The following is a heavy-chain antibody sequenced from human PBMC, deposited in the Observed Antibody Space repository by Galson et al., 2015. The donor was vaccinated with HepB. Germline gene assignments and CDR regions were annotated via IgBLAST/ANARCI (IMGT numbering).Heavy chain of an antibody. CDR1: GYTFTGYY. D-gene: IGHD5-12*01. CDR2: INPNGGGT. J-gene: IGHJ4*02. CDR3: ARGGYSGYGLDY. Sequence: SVKVSCKASGYTFTGYYMHWVRQAPGQGLEWMGRINPNGGGTNYAQKFQGRVTMTRDTSISTAYMELSRLRSDDTVVYYCARGGYSGYGLDYWGQGTLVTVSS. V-gene: IGHV1-2*05.